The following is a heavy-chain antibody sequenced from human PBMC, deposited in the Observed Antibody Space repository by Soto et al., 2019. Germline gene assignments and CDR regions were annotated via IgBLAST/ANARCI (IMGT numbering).Heavy chain of an antibody. J-gene: IGHJ6*02. CDR3: AKDIPYGDYDFDYYYGMDV. V-gene: IGHV3-23*01. D-gene: IGHD4-17*01. CDR1: GFTFSSCV. CDR2: ISGSGGST. Sequence: GGSLRLSCRASGFTFSSCVMSWVRQAPGKGLEWVSAISGSGGSTYYADSVKGRFTISRDNSKNTLYLQMNSLRAEDTAVYYCAKDIPYGDYDFDYYYGMDVWGQGTTVTVSS.